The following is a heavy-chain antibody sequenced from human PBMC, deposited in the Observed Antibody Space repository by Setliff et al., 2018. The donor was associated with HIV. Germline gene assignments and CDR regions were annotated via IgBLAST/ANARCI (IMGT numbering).Heavy chain of an antibody. D-gene: IGHD3-22*01. CDR2: ISPSGSYI. J-gene: IGHJ6*04. CDR3: AKEMYYYDSSGYPLDV. CDR1: GFTFSTFA. V-gene: IGHV3-21*04. Sequence: GGSLRLSCVASGFTFSTFAMNWVRQAPGKGLEWVSSISPSGSYIYYADSMKGRFTISRDNAKNSLYLQMNSLRAEDTAVYYCAKEMYYYDSSGYPLDVWGKGTTVTVSS.